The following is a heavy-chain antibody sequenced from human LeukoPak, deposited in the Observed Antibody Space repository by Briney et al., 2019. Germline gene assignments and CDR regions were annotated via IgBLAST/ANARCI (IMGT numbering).Heavy chain of an antibody. CDR2: TYYRSKWYN. CDR3: AREGGCSSTTCYEVDY. J-gene: IGHJ4*02. Sequence: SQTLSLTCAISGDSVSSNSAAWNWIRQSPSRGLEWLGRTYYRSKWYNDYAVSVKSRITINPDTSKNQFSLQLNSVTPEDTAVYYCAREGGCSSTTCYEVDYWGQGTLVTVSS. D-gene: IGHD2-2*01. V-gene: IGHV6-1*01. CDR1: GDSVSSNSAA.